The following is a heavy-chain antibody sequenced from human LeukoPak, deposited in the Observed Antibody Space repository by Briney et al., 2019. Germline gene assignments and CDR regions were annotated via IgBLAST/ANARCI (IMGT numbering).Heavy chain of an antibody. CDR2: TYYRSKWYN. CDR3: AREGGCSSTTCYEVDY. J-gene: IGHJ4*02. Sequence: SQTLSLTCAISGDSVSSNSAAWNWIRQSPSRGLEWLGRTYYRSKWYNDYAVSVKSRITINPDTSKNQFSLQLNSVTPEDTAVYYCAREGGCSSTTCYEVDYWGQGTLVTVSS. D-gene: IGHD2-2*01. V-gene: IGHV6-1*01. CDR1: GDSVSSNSAA.